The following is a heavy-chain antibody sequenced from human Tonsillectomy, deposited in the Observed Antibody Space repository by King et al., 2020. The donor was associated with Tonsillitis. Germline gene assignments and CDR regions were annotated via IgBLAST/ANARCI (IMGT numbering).Heavy chain of an antibody. V-gene: IGHV3-33*05. CDR3: ARAIDYGDDVNYGMDV. D-gene: IGHD4-17*01. CDR1: GFTFRSHD. CDR2: ISYDGSNE. J-gene: IGHJ6*02. Sequence: QLVQSGGGVVQPGRSLRLSCAASGFTFRSHDIHWVRQAPGKGLEWVAIISYDGSNEYYADSVRGRFTISRDNSKNTLYLQMNSLRDEDTAVYYCARAIDYGDDVNYGMDVWGQGPTVTVSS.